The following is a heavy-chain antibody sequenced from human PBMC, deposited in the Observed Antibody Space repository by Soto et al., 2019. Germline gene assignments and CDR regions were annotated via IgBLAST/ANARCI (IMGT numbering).Heavy chain of an antibody. J-gene: IGHJ5*01. V-gene: IGHV4-59*08. D-gene: IGHD3-10*01. CDR2: IYYGGTT. Sequence: SETLSLTRVFCSVCIIPYSPSLFWQSPGKGLEWVGYIYYGGTTSYNPSLKNRVTISLETSKSQFSLRLTSVTAADTAVYYCARLGRYYQSLDSWGPGTLVTVSS. CDR3: ARLGRYYQSLDS. CDR1: SVCIIPYS.